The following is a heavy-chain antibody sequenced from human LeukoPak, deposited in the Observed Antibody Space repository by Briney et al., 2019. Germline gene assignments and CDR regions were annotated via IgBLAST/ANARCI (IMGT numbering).Heavy chain of an antibody. CDR1: GFTFW. Sequence: GGSLRLSCAASGFTFWMHWVRQAPGKGLGWVSQINSDGSSTSYADSVKGRFTISRDNAKNTLYLQMNSLRAEDTAVYYCAKECGGDCFVDYWGQGTLVTVSS. D-gene: IGHD2-21*02. CDR2: INSDGSST. J-gene: IGHJ4*02. CDR3: AKECGGDCFVDY. V-gene: IGHV3-74*01.